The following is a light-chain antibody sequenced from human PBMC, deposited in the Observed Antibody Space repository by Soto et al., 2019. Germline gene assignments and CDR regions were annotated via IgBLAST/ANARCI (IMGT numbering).Light chain of an antibody. CDR1: QSLVYSDGNAY. V-gene: IGKV2-30*01. CDR2: RAS. CDR3: LQGTYWPPT. Sequence: DVVMTQSPLSLPVTLGQPASISCRSSQSLVYSDGNAYLSWFQQRPGQSPRRLIYRASNRDSGVPDRLSGSGSGTDFTLHISRVEAEDAAVYYCLQGTYWPPTCGRATRVEIK. J-gene: IGKJ1*01.